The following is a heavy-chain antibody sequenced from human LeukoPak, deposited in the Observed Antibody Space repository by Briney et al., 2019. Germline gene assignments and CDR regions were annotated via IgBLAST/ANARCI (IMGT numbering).Heavy chain of an antibody. V-gene: IGHV4-39*01. CDR1: GGSISSSSYY. CDR3: ASILTTWIDP. D-gene: IGHD3-9*01. Sequence: SETLSLTCTVSGGSISSSSYYWGWIRQPPGKGLEWIGSIYYSGSTYYNPSLKSRVTISVDTSKNQFSLKLSSVTAADTAVYYCASILTTWIDPWGQGTLVTVSS. CDR2: IYYSGST. J-gene: IGHJ5*02.